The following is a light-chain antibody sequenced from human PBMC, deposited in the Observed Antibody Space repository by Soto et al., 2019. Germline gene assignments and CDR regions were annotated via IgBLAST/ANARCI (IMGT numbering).Light chain of an antibody. V-gene: IGLV2-14*01. Sequence: QSVLPQAASVSGSPGQPITISCTGTSSDIGSYNYVSWYQQQPGKAPKLIIYEVGNRPSGVSNRFSGSKSGNTASLTISGLQAEDEADYYCSSYTSATPVVFGGGTKLTVL. J-gene: IGLJ2*01. CDR3: SSYTSATPVV. CDR1: SSDIGSYNY. CDR2: EVG.